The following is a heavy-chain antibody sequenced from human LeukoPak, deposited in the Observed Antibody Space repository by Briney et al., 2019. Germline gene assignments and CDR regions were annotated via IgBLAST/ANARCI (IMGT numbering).Heavy chain of an antibody. J-gene: IGHJ4*02. CDR2: ISAYNGNT. CDR1: GYTFTSYG. CDR3: AREDDYDFWSGYPDY. Sequence: ASVKVSCKASGYTFTSYGISWVRQAPGQGLEWMGWISAYNGNTNYAQKLQGRVTMTTDTSTSTAYMEPRSLRPDDTAVYYCAREDDYDFWSGYPDYWGQGTLVTVSS. V-gene: IGHV1-18*01. D-gene: IGHD3-3*01.